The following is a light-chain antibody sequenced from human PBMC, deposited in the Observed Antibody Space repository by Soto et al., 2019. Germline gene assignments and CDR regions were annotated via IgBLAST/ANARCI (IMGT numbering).Light chain of an antibody. Sequence: EMVLTQSPATLSLSPGERATLSCRASQSVSSYLAWYQQKPGQAPRLLIYDASNRATGIPARFSGSGSGTDFTLTISSLEPEDFAVYYGQQRSNWPGTFGQGTKLEIK. J-gene: IGKJ2*01. V-gene: IGKV3-11*01. CDR1: QSVSSY. CDR3: QQRSNWPGT. CDR2: DAS.